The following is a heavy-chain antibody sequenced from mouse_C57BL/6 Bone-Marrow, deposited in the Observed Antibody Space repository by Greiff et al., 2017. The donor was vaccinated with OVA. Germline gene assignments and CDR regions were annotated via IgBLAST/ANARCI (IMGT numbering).Heavy chain of an antibody. J-gene: IGHJ4*01. V-gene: IGHV1-26*01. D-gene: IGHD1-1*01. CDR2: INPNNGGT. Sequence: EVQLQQSGPELVKPGASVKISCKASGYTFTDYYMNWVKQSPGKSLEWIGDINPNNGGTSYNQKFKGKATLTVDKSSSTAYMELRSLTSEDSAVYYCAISHYYGSKYYAMDYWGQGTSVTVSS. CDR1: GYTFTDYY. CDR3: AISHYYGSKYYAMDY.